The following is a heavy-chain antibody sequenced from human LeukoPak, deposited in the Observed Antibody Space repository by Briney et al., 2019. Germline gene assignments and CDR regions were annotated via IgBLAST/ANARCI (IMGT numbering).Heavy chain of an antibody. J-gene: IGHJ3*02. Sequence: SETLSLTCTVSGDSISSYYWSWIRQPAGKGLEWIGRIYTSGSTNYNPSLKSRVTMSVDTSKNQFSLTLISVTAADTAVYYCARDRAGYCSSTSCSDAFDIWGQGTMVTVSS. CDR1: GDSISSYY. CDR2: IYTSGST. D-gene: IGHD2-2*01. CDR3: ARDRAGYCSSTSCSDAFDI. V-gene: IGHV4-4*07.